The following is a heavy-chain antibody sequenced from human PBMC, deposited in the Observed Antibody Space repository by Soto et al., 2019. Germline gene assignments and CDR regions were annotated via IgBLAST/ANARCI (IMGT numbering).Heavy chain of an antibody. CDR2: ISIYNGNT. CDR1: GYTFTSHG. V-gene: IGHV1-18*04. Sequence: ASVKVSCKASGYTFTSHGFTWVRQAPGQGLEWMGWISIYNGNTHYAQKFQGRVTMTRDTSISTAYMELSRLRSDDTAVYYCARVPMNIVGGLDYWGQGTLVTVSS. D-gene: IGHD2-15*01. CDR3: ARVPMNIVGGLDY. J-gene: IGHJ4*02.